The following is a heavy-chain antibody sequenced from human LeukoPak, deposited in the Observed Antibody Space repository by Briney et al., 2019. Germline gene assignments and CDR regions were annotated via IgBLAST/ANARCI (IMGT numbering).Heavy chain of an antibody. V-gene: IGHV3-23*01. J-gene: IGHJ4*02. Sequence: ASVKVSCKASGGTFSSYAMSWVRQAPGKGLEWVSAISGSGGSTYYADSVKGRFTISRDNSKNTLYLQMNSLRAEDTAVYYCAKGGEYCSSTSCSYWGQGTLVTVSS. CDR3: AKGGEYCSSTSCSY. CDR1: GGTFSSYA. CDR2: ISGSGGST. D-gene: IGHD2-2*01.